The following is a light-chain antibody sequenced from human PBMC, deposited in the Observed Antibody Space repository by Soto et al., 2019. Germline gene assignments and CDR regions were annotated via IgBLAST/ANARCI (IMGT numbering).Light chain of an antibody. Sequence: QSVLTQAASVSGSPGQSITISCTGSSSDVGAYNYVSWYQQHPGKAPRLMIYEVTNRPSGVSNRFSGSKSGNTASLTISGLRAEDEADYYCSSYTSGSTLVVFGGGTQLIVL. J-gene: IGLJ2*01. CDR3: SSYTSGSTLVV. CDR1: SSDVGAYNY. CDR2: EVT. V-gene: IGLV2-14*01.